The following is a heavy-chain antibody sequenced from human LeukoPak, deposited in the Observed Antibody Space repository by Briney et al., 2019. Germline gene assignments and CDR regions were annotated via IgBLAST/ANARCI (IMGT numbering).Heavy chain of an antibody. J-gene: IGHJ4*02. CDR1: GGSFSGYY. CDR3: ASRLMIAVAGTGRSDYFNY. D-gene: IGHD6-19*01. V-gene: IGHV4-34*01. Sequence: SETLSLTCAVYGGSFSGYYWSWIRQPPGKGLEWIGEINHSGSTNYNPSLKSRVTISVDTSKNQFSLKLSSVTAADTAVYYCASRLMIAVAGTGRSDYFNYWGQGTLVTVSS. CDR2: INHSGST.